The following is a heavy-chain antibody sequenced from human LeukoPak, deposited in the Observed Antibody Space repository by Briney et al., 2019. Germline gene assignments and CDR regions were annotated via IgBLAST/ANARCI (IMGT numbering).Heavy chain of an antibody. CDR1: GGTFSSYV. CDR3: ARSDNWNDVWAWFDP. D-gene: IGHD1-20*01. J-gene: IGHJ5*02. V-gene: IGHV1-69*05. CDR2: FIHLFGAP. Sequence: ASVKVSCKASGGTFSSYVISWVRQAPGQGLEWMGGFIHLFGAPNYAQKFQGRVTITTDDSTSTAYMELSSLRSEDTAVYYCARSDNWNDVWAWFDPWGQGTLVTVSS.